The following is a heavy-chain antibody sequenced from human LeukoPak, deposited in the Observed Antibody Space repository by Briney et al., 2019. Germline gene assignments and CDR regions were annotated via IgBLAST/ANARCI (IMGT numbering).Heavy chain of an antibody. Sequence: PGGSLILSCAASVVSFSIYWVHLVPQAPGEGLVWGSRMSGDASSTSYADSVKGRFSISRDNAKNTLYLQMNSLRAWNTTVYYWERWSDYYHRLFDSWGQGPLVTVSS. CDR2: MSGDASST. J-gene: IGHJ4*02. D-gene: IGHD3-3*01. V-gene: IGHV3-74*01. CDR1: VVSFSIYW. CDR3: ERWSDYYHRLFDS.